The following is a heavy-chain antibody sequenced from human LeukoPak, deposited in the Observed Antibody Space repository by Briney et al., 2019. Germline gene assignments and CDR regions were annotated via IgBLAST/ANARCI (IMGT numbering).Heavy chain of an antibody. D-gene: IGHD6-6*01. V-gene: IGHV3-21*01. Sequence: GGSLRLSCAASGFTFSSYSMNWVRQAPGKGLEWVSSISSSSSYMYYADSVKGRFTISRDNAKNSLYLQMNSLRAEDTAVYYCARDKGIAARPADYWGQGTLVTVSS. CDR1: GFTFSSYS. CDR3: ARDKGIAARPADY. J-gene: IGHJ4*02. CDR2: ISSSSSYM.